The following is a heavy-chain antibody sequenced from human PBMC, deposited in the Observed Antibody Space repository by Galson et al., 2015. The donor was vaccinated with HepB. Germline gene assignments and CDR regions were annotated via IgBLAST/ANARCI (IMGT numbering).Heavy chain of an antibody. CDR3: ARDADDSSVIDAFDI. CDR2: IYYSGST. Sequence: SETLSLTCTVSGGSISSSSYYWGWIRQPPGKGLEWIGSIYYSGSTYYNPSLKSRVTISVDTSKNQFSLKLSSVTAADTAVYYCARDADDSSVIDAFDIWGQGTMVTVSS. D-gene: IGHD3-22*01. V-gene: IGHV4-39*07. CDR1: GGSISSSSYY. J-gene: IGHJ3*02.